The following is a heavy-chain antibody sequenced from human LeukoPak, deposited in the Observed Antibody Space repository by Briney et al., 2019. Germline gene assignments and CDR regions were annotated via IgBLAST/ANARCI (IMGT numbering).Heavy chain of an antibody. D-gene: IGHD2-2*01. V-gene: IGHV1-18*01. CDR3: ARDSTDIVVVPAAMGYGSGSYSDY. CDR2: ISAYNGNT. CDR1: GYTFTSYG. J-gene: IGHJ4*02. Sequence: GASVNVSCKASGYTFTSYGISWVRQAPGQGLEWMGWISAYNGNTNYAQKLQGRVTMTTDTSTSTAYMELRSLRSDDTAVYYCARDSTDIVVVPAAMGYGSGSYSDYWGQGTLVTVSS.